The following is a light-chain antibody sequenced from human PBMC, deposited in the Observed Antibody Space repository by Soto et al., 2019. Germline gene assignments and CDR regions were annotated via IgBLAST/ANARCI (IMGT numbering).Light chain of an antibody. Sequence: QSALTQPASVSGSPGQSITISCTGTTSDVGGYKYVSWYQQHPGKAPKLLIYEVSNRPSGVSNRFSGSKSGNTASLTISGLQAEDEADYYCSSYTSSSPYVFGTGTSHRP. CDR3: SSYTSSSPYV. J-gene: IGLJ1*01. CDR2: EVS. CDR1: TSDVGGYKY. V-gene: IGLV2-14*01.